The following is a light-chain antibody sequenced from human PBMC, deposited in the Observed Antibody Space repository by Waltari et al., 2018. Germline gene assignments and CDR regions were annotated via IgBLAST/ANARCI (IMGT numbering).Light chain of an antibody. V-gene: IGKV3-20*01. CDR2: DAS. J-gene: IGKJ1*01. CDR3: QMYVRLPVT. Sequence: IVLTPSPGTLALSPGQRATISCRASQSVGRALAWYQQKPGQAPRLLIYDASSRATGISDKFSGSGSGTDFSLTINRVEPEDFAVYFCQMYVRLPVTFGQGTKVEVK. CDR1: QSVGRA.